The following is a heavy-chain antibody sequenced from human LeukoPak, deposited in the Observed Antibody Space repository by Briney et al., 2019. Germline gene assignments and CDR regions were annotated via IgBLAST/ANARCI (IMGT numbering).Heavy chain of an antibody. D-gene: IGHD3-10*01. CDR2: IKQGGSEK. J-gene: IGHJ5*01. CDR3: ARGPTYGSRCDFLDS. V-gene: IGHV3-7*01. CDR1: GFLFANHW. Sequence: PGGSLRLHCAASGFLFANHWMSWVRQAPGKGLEWVADIKQGGSEKVYVDSVKGRFTIFRDDAKNSLSLQMDSLRPEDTAIYYCARGPTYGSRCDFLDSWGQGTRVTVSS.